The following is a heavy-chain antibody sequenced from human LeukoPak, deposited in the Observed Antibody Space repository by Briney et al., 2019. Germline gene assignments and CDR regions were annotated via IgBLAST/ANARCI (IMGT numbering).Heavy chain of an antibody. CDR2: MYYRGTT. Sequence: SETLALTCSVSGGSITSSSYHWGWIRQSPERGLEWIGSMYYRGTTYENPSLKGRLTLSIDTSNNQFSLKLTSVTAADTAVYYCAREYSRSVVAGSRPDLWGQGLLVTVSS. V-gene: IGHV4-39*02. CDR1: GGSITSSSYH. CDR3: AREYSRSVVAGSRPDL. J-gene: IGHJ4*02. D-gene: IGHD2-21*01.